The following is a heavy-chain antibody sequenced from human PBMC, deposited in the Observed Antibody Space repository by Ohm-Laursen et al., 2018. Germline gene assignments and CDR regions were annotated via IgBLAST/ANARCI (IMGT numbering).Heavy chain of an antibody. CDR3: ARDRDTAMPWAYYYGMDV. CDR1: GFTFSSYS. Sequence: SLRLSCAASGFTFSSYSMNWVRQAPGKGLEWVSSISSSSSYIYYADSVKGRFTISRDNAKNSLYLQMNSLRVEDTAVYYCARDRDTAMPWAYYYGMDVWGQGTTVTVSS. V-gene: IGHV3-21*01. CDR2: ISSSSSYI. D-gene: IGHD5-18*01. J-gene: IGHJ6*02.